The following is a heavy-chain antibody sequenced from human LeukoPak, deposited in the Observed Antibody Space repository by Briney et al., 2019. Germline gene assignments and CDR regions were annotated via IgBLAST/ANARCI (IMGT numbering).Heavy chain of an antibody. D-gene: IGHD1-26*01. Sequence: GGSLRLSCAASGFTFVAYALQWVRHALGKGLEWVSGISWNSGSIGYADSVKGRFTIPRDNAKNSLYLQMNSLRAEDTAVYYCARDSRDIVGALGYYFDYWGQGTLVTVSS. V-gene: IGHV3-9*01. CDR2: ISWNSGSI. CDR3: ARDSRDIVGALGYYFDY. J-gene: IGHJ4*02. CDR1: GFTFVAYA.